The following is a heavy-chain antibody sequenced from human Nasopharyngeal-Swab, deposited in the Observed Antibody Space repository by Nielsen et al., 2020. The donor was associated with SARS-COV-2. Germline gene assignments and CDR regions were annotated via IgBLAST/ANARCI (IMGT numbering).Heavy chain of an antibody. V-gene: IGHV4-34*01. CDR1: GGSLSGYY. CDR2: INHSGST. J-gene: IGHJ4*02. CDR3: ARFVDYDILTGYFDY. Sequence: SEPLSLTFAVYGGSLSGYYWSWIRQPPGKGLEWIGEINHSGSTNYNPSLKSRVTISVDTSKNHFSLKLSSVTAADTAVYYCARFVDYDILTGYFDYWGQGTLVTVSS. D-gene: IGHD3-9*01.